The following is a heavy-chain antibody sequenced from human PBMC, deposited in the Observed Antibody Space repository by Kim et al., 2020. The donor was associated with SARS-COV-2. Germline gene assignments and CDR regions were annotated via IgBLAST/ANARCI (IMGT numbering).Heavy chain of an antibody. V-gene: IGHV1-18*01. D-gene: IGHD6-13*01. J-gene: IGHJ5*02. CDR3: ARAPSSSWGGWFDP. Sequence: APKLQGRVTMTTDTSTSPAYMELRSLRSDDTAVYYCARAPSSSWGGWFDPWGQGTLVTVSS.